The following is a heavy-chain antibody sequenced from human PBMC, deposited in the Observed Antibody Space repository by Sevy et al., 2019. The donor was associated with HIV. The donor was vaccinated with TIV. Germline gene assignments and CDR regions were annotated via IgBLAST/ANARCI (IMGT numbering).Heavy chain of an antibody. CDR1: GITFSTSV. V-gene: IGHV3-21*01. D-gene: IGHD2-2*01. Sequence: GGSLRLSCNASGITFSTSVMNWVRQSPDRGLEWVSSISGDTYYTHYGDSMRGRFIVSRDNAKNSLFLEMNSLTVEDTAVYYCTRASLLGYCSTNSCYYAFDIWGPGTVVTVSS. CDR3: TRASLLGYCSTNSCYYAFDI. CDR2: ISGDTYYT. J-gene: IGHJ3*02.